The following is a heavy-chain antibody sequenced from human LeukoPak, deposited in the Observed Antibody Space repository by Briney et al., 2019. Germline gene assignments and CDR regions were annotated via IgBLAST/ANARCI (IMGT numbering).Heavy chain of an antibody. J-gene: IGHJ4*02. Sequence: SETLSLTCTVSGGSISSYYWSWIRQPPGKGLEWIGYIYYSGSTNYNPSLKSRVTMSVDTSKNQFSLKLSSVTAAGTAVYCCARAEDSSGFPRFDYWGQGTLVTVSS. D-gene: IGHD3-22*01. CDR1: GGSISSYY. CDR3: ARAEDSSGFPRFDY. V-gene: IGHV4-59*12. CDR2: IYYSGST.